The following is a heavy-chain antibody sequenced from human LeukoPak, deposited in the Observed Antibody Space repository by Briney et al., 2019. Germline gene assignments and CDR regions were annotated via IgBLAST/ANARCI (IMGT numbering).Heavy chain of an antibody. J-gene: IGHJ5*02. Sequence: ASVKVSCKTSGYTFTGYYMHWVRQAPGQGLEWMGWINPNSGGTKYVQKFQGRVTMTRDTFISTAYMELSRLRSDDTAVYYCARGAYSGSYSGFDPWGQGTLVTVSS. CDR3: ARGAYSGSYSGFDP. D-gene: IGHD1-26*01. CDR2: INPNSGGT. V-gene: IGHV1-2*02. CDR1: GYTFTGYY.